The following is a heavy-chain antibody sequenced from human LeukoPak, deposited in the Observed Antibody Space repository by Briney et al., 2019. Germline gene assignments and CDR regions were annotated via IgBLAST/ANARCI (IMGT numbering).Heavy chain of an antibody. Sequence: SETLSLTCTVSGGSISGYYWSWIRQPPGKGLEWIGRIYSSGSTNYNPSLRSRVTLSLDMSKKQFSLNLSSVTAADSAVYYCVRGPTSVALRNWFFDVWGRGTLLTVSS. CDR1: GGSISGYY. J-gene: IGHJ2*01. D-gene: IGHD2-15*01. CDR2: IYSSGST. V-gene: IGHV4-4*07. CDR3: VRGPTSVALRNWFFDV.